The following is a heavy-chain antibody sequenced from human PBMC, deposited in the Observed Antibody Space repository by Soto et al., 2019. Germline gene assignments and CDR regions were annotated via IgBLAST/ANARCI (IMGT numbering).Heavy chain of an antibody. CDR2: INSGNGNT. CDR1: GYTFTNYV. V-gene: IGHV1-3*01. D-gene: IGHD3-3*01. J-gene: IGHJ4*02. Sequence: SVKVSCKTSGYTFTNYVVDWVRQAPGQGLEWMGWINSGNGNTKYSEKFQGRVTITRDTSASTAYMELNSLTSEDTAVYYCARGLTIFGVVIGYWGQGTLVTVSS. CDR3: ARGLTIFGVVIGY.